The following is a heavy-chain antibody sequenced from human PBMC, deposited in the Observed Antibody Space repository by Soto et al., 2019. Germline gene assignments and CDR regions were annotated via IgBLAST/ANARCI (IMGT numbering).Heavy chain of an antibody. J-gene: IGHJ6*02. D-gene: IGHD3-10*01. CDR1: GGSISSGGYY. CDR2: IYYSGST. Sequence: SETLSLTCTVSGGSISSGGYYWSWIRQHPGKGLEWIGYIYYSGSTYYNPSLKSRVTISVDTSKNQFSLKLSSVTAADTAVYYCARDQGASGSYYYGMDVWGQGTTVTVSS. V-gene: IGHV4-31*03. CDR3: ARDQGASGSYYYGMDV.